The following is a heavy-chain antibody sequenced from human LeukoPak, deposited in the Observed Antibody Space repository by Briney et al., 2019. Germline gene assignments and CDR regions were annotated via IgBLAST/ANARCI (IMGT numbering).Heavy chain of an antibody. J-gene: IGHJ4*02. V-gene: IGHV1-69*04. CDR2: IIPIIDIT. CDR3: ARDNPPYCNGGSCYSC. D-gene: IGHD2-15*01. Sequence: SVKVSCKASGGTFSSYALSWVRQAPGQGLEWMGRIIPIIDITNYAQKFQGRVTITADESTGTAFMELNSLRSEDTAIYYCARDNPPYCNGGSCYSCWGQGTLVTISS. CDR1: GGTFSSYA.